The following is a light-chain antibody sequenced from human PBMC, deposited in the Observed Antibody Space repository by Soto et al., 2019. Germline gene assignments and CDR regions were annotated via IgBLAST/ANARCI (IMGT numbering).Light chain of an antibody. CDR1: NIGSKS. CDR3: QVWDSSSDQSGV. V-gene: IGLV3-21*04. J-gene: IGLJ2*01. CDR2: YDS. Sequence: SYELTQPPSVSVAPGKTARITCGGNNIGSKSVHWYQQKPGQAPVRVIYYDSDRPSGIPERFAGSNSGNTATLTISRVEAGDEADYYCQVWDSSSDQSGVFGGGTKLTVL.